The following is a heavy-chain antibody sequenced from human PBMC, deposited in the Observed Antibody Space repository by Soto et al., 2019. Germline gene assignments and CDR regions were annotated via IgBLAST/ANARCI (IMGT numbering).Heavy chain of an antibody. CDR3: AREGFSGYEALDY. CDR2: IAYTGIT. V-gene: IGHV4-59*01. J-gene: IGHJ4*02. CDR1: GGPIRSYY. D-gene: IGHD5-12*01. Sequence: QVHLQESGPGLLKPSETLSLTCGVSGGPIRSYYLSWVRQAPGKGLEWIAYIAYTGITGYNPALRSRVTITGDTSQNRFSLKMTSVTAPDTAVYYCAREGFSGYEALDYWGQGILVTVSS.